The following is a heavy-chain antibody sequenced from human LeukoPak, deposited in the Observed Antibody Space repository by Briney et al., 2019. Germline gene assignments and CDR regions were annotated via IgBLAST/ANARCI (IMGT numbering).Heavy chain of an antibody. CDR1: GGTFSSYA. CDR2: IIPIFGTA. CDR3: ASLSSGCSSTSCYYAFDI. J-gene: IGHJ3*02. Sequence: ASVKVSCKASGGTFSSYAISWVRQAPGQGLEWMGGIIPIFGTANYAQKFQGRVTITADESTSTAYMELGSLRSEDTAVYYCASLSSGCSSTSCYYAFDIWGQGTMVTVSS. D-gene: IGHD2-2*01. V-gene: IGHV1-69*13.